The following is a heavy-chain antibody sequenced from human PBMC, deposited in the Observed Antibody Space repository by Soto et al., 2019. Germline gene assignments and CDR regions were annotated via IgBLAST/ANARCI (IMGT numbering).Heavy chain of an antibody. D-gene: IGHD6-19*01. V-gene: IGHV1-69*14. Sequence: QVQLVQSGAEVKKPGSSVKVSCKTSGGTFSSYAISWVRQAPGQGLEWMGGIIPIFGTANYAQKFQGRVTXXAXKXXSTAYWGLSSLRSEDTAVYYCASGSGWLDGHWFYPWGQGILVAVSS. CDR1: GGTFSSYA. CDR2: IIPIFGTA. CDR3: ASGSGWLDGHWFYP. J-gene: IGHJ5*02.